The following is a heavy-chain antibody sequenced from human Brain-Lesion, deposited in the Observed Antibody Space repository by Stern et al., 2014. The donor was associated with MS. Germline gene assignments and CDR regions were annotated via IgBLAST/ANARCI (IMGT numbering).Heavy chain of an antibody. CDR3: ARGRVVPGFQYYATDV. D-gene: IGHD2-2*01. CDR1: GGSISSGGYY. J-gene: IGHJ6*02. Sequence: QVQLVQSGPGLVKPSQTLSLSCTVSGGSISSGGYYWSWIRQPAGKGLEWIGRIFNSGSTSYNPPPKSRFPISIATSKNQFSLRLNSMTAADTAVYYCARGRVVPGFQYYATDVWGQGTTVIVSS. V-gene: IGHV4-61*02. CDR2: IFNSGST.